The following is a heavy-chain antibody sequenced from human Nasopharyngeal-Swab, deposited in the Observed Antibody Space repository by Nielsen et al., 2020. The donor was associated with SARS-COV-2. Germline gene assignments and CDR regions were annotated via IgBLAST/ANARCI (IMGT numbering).Heavy chain of an antibody. CDR3: ARAVYYDFWSGSKGGGVDY. J-gene: IGHJ4*02. CDR2: SSPNSGGT. Sequence: WVRQAPGQGLEWVGRSSPNSGGTNFAQKFQGRVTMTRDTSINTAYMELTRLRSDDTAVYYCARAVYYDFWSGSKGGGVDYWGQGTLVTVSS. V-gene: IGHV1-2*06. D-gene: IGHD3-3*01.